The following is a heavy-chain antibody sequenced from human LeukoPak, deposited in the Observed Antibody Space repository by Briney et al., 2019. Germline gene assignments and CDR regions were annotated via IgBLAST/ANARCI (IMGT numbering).Heavy chain of an antibody. J-gene: IGHJ4*02. CDR3: ARDQGYRSSTSCFPDY. D-gene: IGHD2-2*01. V-gene: IGHV1-2*02. CDR2: INPNSGGT. Sequence: ASVKVSCKASGYTFTGYYMHWVRQAPGQGLEWMGWINPNSGGTNYAQKFQGRVTMTRDTSISTAYMELSRLRSDDTAVYYCARDQGYRSSTSCFPDYWGQGTLVTVSS. CDR1: GYTFTGYY.